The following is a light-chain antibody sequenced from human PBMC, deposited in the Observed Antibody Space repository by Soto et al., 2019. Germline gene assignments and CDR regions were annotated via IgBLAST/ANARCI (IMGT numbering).Light chain of an antibody. Sequence: QSALTQPASVSGSPGQSITISCTGTSSDVGGYNHVSWYQQHPGKAPKVLIYDVSRRPSEVSNRFSGSKSGNTASLTISGLQADDEADYYCCSSTSTSTRVFGGGIKLTVL. CDR1: SSDVGGYNH. V-gene: IGLV2-14*03. CDR3: CSSTSTSTRV. J-gene: IGLJ2*01. CDR2: DVS.